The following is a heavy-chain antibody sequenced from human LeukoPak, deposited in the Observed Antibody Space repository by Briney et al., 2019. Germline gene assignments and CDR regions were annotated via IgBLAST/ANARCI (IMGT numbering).Heavy chain of an antibody. D-gene: IGHD3-22*01. Sequence: GGSLRLSCAASGFTFSSYWMSWVRQAPGKGLEWVANIKQDGSEKYYVDSVKSRFTISRDNAKNSLYLQMNSLRAEDTALYYCAKDWGSHYDSSGYYYNYFDYWGQGTLVTVSS. J-gene: IGHJ4*02. V-gene: IGHV3-7*03. CDR3: AKDWGSHYDSSGYYYNYFDY. CDR2: IKQDGSEK. CDR1: GFTFSSYW.